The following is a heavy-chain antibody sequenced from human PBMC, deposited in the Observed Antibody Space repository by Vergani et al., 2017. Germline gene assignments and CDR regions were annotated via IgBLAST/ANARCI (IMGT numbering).Heavy chain of an antibody. D-gene: IGHD4-23*01. V-gene: IGHV4-31*03. CDR2: IYNSGST. CDR3: AGQDDHNGNPGAFDI. J-gene: IGHJ3*02. CDR1: GGSLSSGSYY. Sequence: QVQLQESGPGLLKPSQTLSLTCTVSGGSLSSGSYYWSGVRQGPGKGLEWIGYIYNSGSTYYNPSLKSRVTISVDASKNQFSLKWSSVTAADTAVYYCAGQDDHNGNPGAFDIWGQGTKVTVSS.